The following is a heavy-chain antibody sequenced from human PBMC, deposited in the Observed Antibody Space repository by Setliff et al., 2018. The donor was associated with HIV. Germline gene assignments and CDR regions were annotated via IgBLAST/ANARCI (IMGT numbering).Heavy chain of an antibody. CDR1: GASFSGYY. J-gene: IGHJ4*02. V-gene: IGHV4-34*01. D-gene: IGHD2-2*01. CDR3: ARVRLRVPPSIFDY. CDR2: INHSGIT. Sequence: ETLSLTCAVYGASFSGYYWAWIRQSPGTGLEWIGEINHSGITNYNPNLKSRVTISTDKSKNQFSLRLNSVTAADTAVYYCARVRLRVPPSIFDYWGQGALVTVSS.